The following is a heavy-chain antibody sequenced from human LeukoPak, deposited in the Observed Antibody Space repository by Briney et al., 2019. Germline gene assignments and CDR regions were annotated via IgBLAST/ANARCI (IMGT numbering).Heavy chain of an antibody. CDR2: LSSGRSP. V-gene: IGHV3-69-1*01. CDR3: ARQLGYCAAGTCYFDS. J-gene: IGHJ4*01. CDR1: GFAISTNA. Sequence: GGSLRLSCAASGFAISTNAMAWVRQAPGKGLEWISSLSSGRSPSYSDSLEGRLTMSSDNARNTLYLQMDNLRGEDTAMYYCARQLGYCAAGTCYFDSWGHGTQVTVSS. D-gene: IGHD2-8*02.